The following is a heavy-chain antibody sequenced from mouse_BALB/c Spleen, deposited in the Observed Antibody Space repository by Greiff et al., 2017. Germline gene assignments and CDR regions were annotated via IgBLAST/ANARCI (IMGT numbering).Heavy chain of an antibody. J-gene: IGHJ3*01. CDR3: ARGYRYDGFAY. Sequence: VQLQQSGAELAKPGASVKMSCKASGYTFTSYWMHWVKQRPGQGLEWIGYINPSTGYTEYNQKFKDKATLTADKSSSTAYMQLSSLTSEDSAVYYCARGYRYDGFAYWGQGTLGTVSA. D-gene: IGHD2-14*01. CDR2: INPSTGYT. CDR1: GYTFTSYW. V-gene: IGHV1-7*01.